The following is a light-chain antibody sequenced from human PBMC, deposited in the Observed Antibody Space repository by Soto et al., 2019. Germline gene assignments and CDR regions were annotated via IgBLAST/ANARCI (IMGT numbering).Light chain of an antibody. CDR2: GAS. J-gene: IGKJ2*01. Sequence: EIVLTQSPGTLSLSPGERATLSCRASQSVSSSYLAWYQQKPVQAPRLLIYGASSRATGIPDRFSASGSGTDFTRTISRLEAEDFAVYYCQQYGSSPPYTFGQGSKLEIK. CDR3: QQYGSSPPYT. CDR1: QSVSSSY. V-gene: IGKV3-20*01.